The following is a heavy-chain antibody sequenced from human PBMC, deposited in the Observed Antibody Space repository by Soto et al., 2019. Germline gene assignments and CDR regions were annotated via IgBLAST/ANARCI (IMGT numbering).Heavy chain of an antibody. CDR1: GFTFSSYA. Sequence: VGSLRLSCAASGFTFSSYAMHWVRQAPGKGLEWVAVIPYDGSNKYYADSVKGRFTISRDNSKNTLYLQMNSLRAEDTAVYYCARDTPYCSGGSCYSVLDYWGQGTLVTVSS. CDR3: ARDTPYCSGGSCYSVLDY. V-gene: IGHV3-30-3*01. J-gene: IGHJ4*02. CDR2: IPYDGSNK. D-gene: IGHD2-15*01.